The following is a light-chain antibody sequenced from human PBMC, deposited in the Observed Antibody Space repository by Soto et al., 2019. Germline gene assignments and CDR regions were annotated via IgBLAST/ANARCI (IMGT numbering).Light chain of an antibody. J-gene: IGKJ1*01. V-gene: IGKV1-5*01. CDR1: QSISSW. CDR2: DVS. Sequence: DIQMTQSPSTLSASVGDRGIITCRASQSISSWLAWSQQKPGKPTKLLIYDVSRWESGVPSRISGSGSGSEFSLTIRSLQPDDFATYPSQQYHNLVTVGQGTNVDIK. CDR3: QQYHNLVT.